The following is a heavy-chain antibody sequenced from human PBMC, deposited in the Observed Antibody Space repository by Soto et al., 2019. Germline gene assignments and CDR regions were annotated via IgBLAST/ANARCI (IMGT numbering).Heavy chain of an antibody. J-gene: IGHJ4*02. V-gene: IGHV3-30-3*01. CDR3: XXXXXYYDSSGYLDY. CDR1: GFTFSSYA. CDR2: ISYDGSNK. Sequence: ESGGGVVQPGRSLRLSCAASGFTFSSYAMHWVRQAPGKGLEWVAVISYDGSNKYYADSVKGRFTISRDNSKNTLYLQMNSLRAEDTXVXXXXXXXXYYDSSGYLDYWGQGTLVTVSS. D-gene: IGHD3-22*01.